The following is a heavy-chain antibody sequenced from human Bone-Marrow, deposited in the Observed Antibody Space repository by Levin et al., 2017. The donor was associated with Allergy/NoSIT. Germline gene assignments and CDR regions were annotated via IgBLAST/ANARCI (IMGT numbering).Heavy chain of an antibody. CDR2: IYSGGST. V-gene: IGHV3-53*01. CDR3: ARDFSYGSGSHYFDY. D-gene: IGHD3-10*01. J-gene: IGHJ4*02. CDR1: GFTVSSNY. Sequence: GESLKISCAASGFTVSSNYMSWVRQAPGKGLEWVSVIYSGGSTYYADSVKGRFTISRDNSKNTLYLQMNSLRAEDTAVYYCARDFSYGSGSHYFDYWGQGTLVTVSS.